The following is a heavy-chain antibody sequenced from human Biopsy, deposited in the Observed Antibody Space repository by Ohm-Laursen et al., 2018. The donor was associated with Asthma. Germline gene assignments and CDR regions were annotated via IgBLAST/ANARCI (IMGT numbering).Heavy chain of an antibody. CDR3: ASDFPKDYVRYNFQF. D-gene: IGHD4-17*01. CDR1: GYSLTDLS. Sequence: SVKVSCKISGYSLTDLSMHWVRQAPGQGLEWMGGHDHGEGGTVNARRFQGRVTMTEDTSTDTAYMELSSLSSDDTAVYYCASDFPKDYVRYNFQFWGQGTLATVSS. J-gene: IGHJ4*02. CDR2: HDHGEGGT. V-gene: IGHV1-24*01.